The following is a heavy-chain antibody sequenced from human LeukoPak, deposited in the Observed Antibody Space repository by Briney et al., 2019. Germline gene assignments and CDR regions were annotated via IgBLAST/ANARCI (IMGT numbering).Heavy chain of an antibody. V-gene: IGHV3-23*01. CDR2: ISGSGGNT. D-gene: IGHD5-18*01. J-gene: IGHJ4*02. Sequence: GGSLRLSCAASGFSFSIYGMSWVRQTPGKGLEWVSGISGSGGNTYYTDSVKGRFTISRDNTKNTLYLQMNSPRAEDTAVYYCAKDGVGTAMVTTGGYWGQGTLVTVSS. CDR3: AKDGVGTAMVTTGGY. CDR1: GFSFSIYG.